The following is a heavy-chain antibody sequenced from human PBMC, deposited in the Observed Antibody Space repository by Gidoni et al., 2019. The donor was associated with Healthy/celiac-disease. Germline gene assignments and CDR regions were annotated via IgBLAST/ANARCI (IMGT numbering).Heavy chain of an antibody. Sequence: EVQLVESGGGLVKPGGSLRLSCAASGFTFSSYSMNWVRQAPGKGLEGVASISSSSSYIYYADAVKGRFTISKDNAKNSLYLQMNSLRAEDTAVYYCARESKELTIDYWGQGTLVTVSS. J-gene: IGHJ4*02. CDR3: ARESKELTIDY. CDR1: GFTFSSYS. V-gene: IGHV3-21*01. CDR2: ISSSSSYI. D-gene: IGHD1-26*01.